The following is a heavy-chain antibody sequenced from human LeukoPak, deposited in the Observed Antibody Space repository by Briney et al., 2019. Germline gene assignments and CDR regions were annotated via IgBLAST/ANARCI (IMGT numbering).Heavy chain of an antibody. D-gene: IGHD2-8*02. CDR3: ARRLVATGLDY. CDR2: IFPGDSDT. CDR1: GYTFTSYR. Sequence: GESLKISCKGSGYTFTSYRIGWVRQMPGKGLGWMGIIFPGDSDTSYSPSFQGQVTISADKSISTAYLQWSSLKASDTAMYYCARRLVATGLDYWGQGTLVTVSS. V-gene: IGHV5-51*01. J-gene: IGHJ4*02.